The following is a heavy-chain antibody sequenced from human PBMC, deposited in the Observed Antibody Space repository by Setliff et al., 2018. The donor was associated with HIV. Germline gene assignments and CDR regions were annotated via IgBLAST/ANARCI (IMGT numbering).Heavy chain of an antibody. J-gene: IGHJ3*02. CDR3: ARQLASGFWAFDI. Sequence: KPSETLSLTCTVSGGSASNSRYYWAWIRQPPGKGLEYIGSIHYNEKTYYSPSLKSRVTISVDTSKNRFSLKLSSVTATDTAVYYCARQLASGFWAFDIWGQGTMVTVSS. V-gene: IGHV4-39*01. CDR1: GGSASNSRYY. D-gene: IGHD3-22*01. CDR2: IHYNEKT.